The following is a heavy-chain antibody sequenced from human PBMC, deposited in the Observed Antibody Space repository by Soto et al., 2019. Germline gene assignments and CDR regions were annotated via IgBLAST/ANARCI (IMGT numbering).Heavy chain of an antibody. D-gene: IGHD2-15*01. CDR2: VHSSGNT. CDR1: GDSINTFSYF. V-gene: IGHV4-31*03. CDR3: ARRGTHCFDY. J-gene: IGHJ4*03. Sequence: TLSLTCTASGDSINTFSYFWSWIRQHPQKGLEWIGYVHSSGNTYYNPSFKNRVTISIDTSENKFSLNLGSVTAADTAVYYCARRGTHCFDYWGQGIRVTGSS.